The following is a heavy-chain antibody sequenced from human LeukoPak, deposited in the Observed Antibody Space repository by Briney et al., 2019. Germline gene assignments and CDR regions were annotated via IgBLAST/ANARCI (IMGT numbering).Heavy chain of an antibody. CDR3: ARAMGATYVDY. CDR1: GFTFTSHD. D-gene: IGHD1-26*01. V-gene: IGHV1-8*01. Sequence: ASVKVSCKASGFTFTSHDYNWVRQATGQGLEWMGWMNPNSGNTGYAQKFQGRVTMTRDTSITTVYMELSSLTSEDTAVYYCARAMGATYVDYWGRGTLVTVSS. J-gene: IGHJ4*02. CDR2: MNPNSGNT.